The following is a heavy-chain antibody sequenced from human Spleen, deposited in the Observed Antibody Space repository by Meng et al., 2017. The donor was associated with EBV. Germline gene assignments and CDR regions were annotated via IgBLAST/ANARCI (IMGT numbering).Heavy chain of an antibody. CDR3: AHSGHRGYKDHPPTLFDF. Sequence: QIPFKESCPTLVKPPQTLTLTFTFSGFSLSTTEEVGVAWIRQPPGKALEWLAGIYWDDDKRYSPSLRTRLTITKDTSKNQVVLTMANMDPVDTATYYCAHSGHRGYKDHPPTLFDFWGQGTLVTVSS. J-gene: IGHJ4*02. CDR1: GFSLSTTEEVG. V-gene: IGHV2-5*02. D-gene: IGHD5-24*01. CDR2: IYWDDDK.